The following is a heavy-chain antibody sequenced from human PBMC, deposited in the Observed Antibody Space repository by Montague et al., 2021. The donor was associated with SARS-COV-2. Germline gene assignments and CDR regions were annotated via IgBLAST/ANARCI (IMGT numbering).Heavy chain of an antibody. CDR3: ARAEYCSGGSCGYYYYGMDV. Sequence: PVKVSCKASGYTFTNYDINWVRQAPGQGLEWMGWMNPNNDNRGYTQKFEGRVTMTRNTSISTAYMELSSLRSEGTAVYYCARAEYCSGGSCGYYYYGMDVWGQGTSVTVSS. D-gene: IGHD2-15*01. CDR2: MNPNNDNR. J-gene: IGHJ6*02. CDR1: GYTFTNYD. V-gene: IGHV1-8*01.